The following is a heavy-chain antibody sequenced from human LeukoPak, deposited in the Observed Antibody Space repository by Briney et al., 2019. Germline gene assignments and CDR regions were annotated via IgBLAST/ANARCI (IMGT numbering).Heavy chain of an antibody. Sequence: SETLFLTCTVSGGSISNYYWSWIRQPPGKGLEWIAYIYYSGTTNYNPSLRSRVTISVDTSKNQFSLKLSSVTAADTAMYYCARRAYYDRGYLFDXXXQXTXXXVSS. CDR3: ARRAYYDRGYLFDX. J-gene: IGHJ4*02. CDR1: GGSISNYY. D-gene: IGHD3-22*01. V-gene: IGHV4-59*08. CDR2: IYYSGTT.